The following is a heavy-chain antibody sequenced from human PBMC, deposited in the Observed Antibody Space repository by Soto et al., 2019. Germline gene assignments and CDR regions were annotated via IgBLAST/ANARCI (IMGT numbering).Heavy chain of an antibody. Sequence: EVHLVESGGGLVKPGGSLRLSCAVSGFTFSSCTMNWVRQAPGKGLEWVSSISPSTSHIYYADSVKGRFTISRDNSTNKLFLQMNSLRAADTAVYYCSGCSGGACYQNYGMDVWGQGTTVTVSS. CDR2: ISPSTSHI. J-gene: IGHJ6*02. CDR3: SGCSGGACYQNYGMDV. V-gene: IGHV3-21*01. CDR1: GFTFSSCT. D-gene: IGHD2-15*01.